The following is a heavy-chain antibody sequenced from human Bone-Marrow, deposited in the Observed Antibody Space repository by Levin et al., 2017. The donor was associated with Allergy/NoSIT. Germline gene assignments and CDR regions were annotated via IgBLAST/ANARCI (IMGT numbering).Heavy chain of an antibody. CDR1: GFTFSSYD. D-gene: IGHD6-13*01. Sequence: GGSLRLSCAASGFTFSSYDMHWVRQATGKGLEWVSAIGTAGDTYYPGSVKGRFTISRENAKNSLYLQMNSLRAGDTAVYYCAREIEDSSSWSYAFDIWGQGTMVTVSS. J-gene: IGHJ3*02. V-gene: IGHV3-13*04. CDR3: AREIEDSSSWSYAFDI. CDR2: IGTAGDT.